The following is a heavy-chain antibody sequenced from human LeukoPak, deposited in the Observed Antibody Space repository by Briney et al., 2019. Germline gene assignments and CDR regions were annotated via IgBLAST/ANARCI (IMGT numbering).Heavy chain of an antibody. J-gene: IGHJ3*02. CDR1: GFTFSSYA. V-gene: IGHV3-64*01. CDR2: ISSNGGST. Sequence: GGSLRLSCAASGFTFSSYAMHWVRQAPGKGLEYVSAISSNGGSTYYANSVKGRFTISRDNSKNTLYLQMGSLRAEDMAVYCCASMYYYDGSDAFDIWGQGTMVTVSS. D-gene: IGHD3-22*01. CDR3: ASMYYYDGSDAFDI.